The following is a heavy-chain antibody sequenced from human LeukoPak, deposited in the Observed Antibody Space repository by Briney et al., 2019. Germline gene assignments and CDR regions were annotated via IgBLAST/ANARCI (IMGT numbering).Heavy chain of an antibody. D-gene: IGHD3-22*01. V-gene: IGHV3-23*01. CDR3: AKDYHPDYYDSSGYYD. CDR1: GFIFNKHA. J-gene: IGHJ4*02. Sequence: QAGGSLRLSCVASGFIFNKHAMSWVRQAPGKGLEWVSGLSGSGSSTDYADSVKGRFTVSRDNSKNTLFLQMNSLRAEDTAIYYCAKDYHPDYYDSSGYYDWGQGTLVTVSS. CDR2: LSGSGSST.